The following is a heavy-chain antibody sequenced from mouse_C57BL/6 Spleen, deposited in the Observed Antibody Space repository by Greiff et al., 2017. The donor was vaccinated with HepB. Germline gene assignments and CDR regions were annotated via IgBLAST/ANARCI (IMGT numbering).Heavy chain of an antibody. CDR1: GYTFTDYY. J-gene: IGHJ3*01. CDR2: IYPGSGNT. V-gene: IGHV1-76*01. D-gene: IGHD2-3*01. Sequence: QVQLQQSGAELVRPGASVKLSCKASGYTFTDYYINWVKQRPGQGLEWIARIYPGSGNTYYNEKFKGKATLTAEKSSSTAYMQLSSLTSEDSAVYFCARGLYDGYPFAYWGQGTLVTVSA. CDR3: ARGLYDGYPFAY.